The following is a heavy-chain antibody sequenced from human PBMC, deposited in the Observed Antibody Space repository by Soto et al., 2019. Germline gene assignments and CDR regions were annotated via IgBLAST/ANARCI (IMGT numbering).Heavy chain of an antibody. Sequence: VQLVESGGGLVKPGGSLRLSCAASGFTFSSYGMHWVRQAPGKGLEWVAVISYDGSNKYYADSVKGRFTISRDNSKNTLYLHMNSLRAEDTAVYYCAKGLSGGSYYAPYYWGQGTLVTVSS. V-gene: IGHV3-30*18. CDR3: AKGLSGGSYYAPYY. J-gene: IGHJ4*02. CDR2: ISYDGSNK. D-gene: IGHD1-26*01. CDR1: GFTFSSYG.